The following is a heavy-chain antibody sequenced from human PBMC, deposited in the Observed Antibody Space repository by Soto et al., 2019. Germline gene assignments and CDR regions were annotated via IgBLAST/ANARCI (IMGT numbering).Heavy chain of an antibody. D-gene: IGHD7-27*01. CDR2: ISWNSGSI. J-gene: IGHJ5*02. CDR1: GFTFDDYA. Sequence: GGSLRLSCAASGFTFDDYAMHWVRQAPGKGLEWVSGISWNSGSIGYADSVKGRFTISRDNAKNSLYLQMNSLRAEDTALYYCAKDSGWFDPWGQGTLVTVSS. CDR3: AKDSGWFDP. V-gene: IGHV3-9*01.